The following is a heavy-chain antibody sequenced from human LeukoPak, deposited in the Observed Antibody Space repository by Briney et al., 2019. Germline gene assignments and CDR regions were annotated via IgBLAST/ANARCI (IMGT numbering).Heavy chain of an antibody. CDR1: GGSISSYY. CDR3: ARALGGDFDY. J-gene: IGHJ4*02. D-gene: IGHD2-21*01. V-gene: IGHV4-59*01. Sequence: SETLSLTCTVSGGSISSYYWSWIRQPPGKGLEWIGYIYYSGSTNYNPSLKSRVTISVDTSKNQFSLKLSSVTAADTAVYYCARALGGDFDYWGQGTLVTVSS. CDR2: IYYSGST.